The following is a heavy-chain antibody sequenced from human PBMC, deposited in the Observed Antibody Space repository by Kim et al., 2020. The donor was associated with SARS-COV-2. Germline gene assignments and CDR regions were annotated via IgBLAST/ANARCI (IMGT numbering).Heavy chain of an antibody. V-gene: IGHV3-21*01. CDR3: ARRSGYCSGGSCHADY. Sequence: GGSLRLSCAASGFTFSSYSMNWVRQAPGKGLEWVSSISSSSSYIYYADSVKGRFTISRDNAKNSLYLQMNSLRAEDTAVYYCARRSGYCSGGSCHADYWGQGTLVTVSS. CDR1: GFTFSSYS. D-gene: IGHD2-15*01. J-gene: IGHJ4*02. CDR2: ISSSSSYI.